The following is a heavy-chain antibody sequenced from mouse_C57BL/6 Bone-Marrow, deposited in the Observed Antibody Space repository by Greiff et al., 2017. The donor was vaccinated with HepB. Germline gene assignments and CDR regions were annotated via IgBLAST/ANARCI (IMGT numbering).Heavy chain of an antibody. Sequence: VKLQESGAELVRPGASVKLSCKASGYTFTDYYINWVKQRPGQGLEWIARIYPGSGNTYYNEKFKGKATLTAEKSSSTAYMQLSSLTSEDSAVYFCAREVYYGSSCGYWGQGTTLTVSS. D-gene: IGHD1-1*01. CDR2: IYPGSGNT. J-gene: IGHJ2*01. CDR3: AREVYYGSSCGY. V-gene: IGHV1-76*01. CDR1: GYTFTDYY.